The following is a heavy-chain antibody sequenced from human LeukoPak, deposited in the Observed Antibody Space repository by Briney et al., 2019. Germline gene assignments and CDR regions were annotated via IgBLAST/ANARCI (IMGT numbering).Heavy chain of an antibody. J-gene: IGHJ6*03. CDR3: AREGHLGYYYYYYMDV. Sequence: SETLSLTCTVSGGSISSYYWSWIRQPAGKGLEWIGRIYTSGSTNYNPSLKSRVTMSVDTSKNQFSLKLSSVTAADTAVYYCAREGHLGYYYYYYMDVWGKRTTVTVSS. CDR1: GGSISSYY. D-gene: IGHD3-16*01. V-gene: IGHV4-4*07. CDR2: IYTSGST.